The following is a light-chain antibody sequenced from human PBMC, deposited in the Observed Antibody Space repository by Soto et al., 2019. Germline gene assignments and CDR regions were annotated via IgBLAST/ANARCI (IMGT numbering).Light chain of an antibody. CDR1: QSVGAN. CDR3: QQYTYWPRT. Sequence: EIVMTQSPATLSVSPGERATLSCRASQSVGANLAWYQQKPGHAPRLLIYGASTRAAGISPRFSGGVSGTEFTLTISSLQSEDFGVYYCQQYTYWPRTFGQGTKVGIK. J-gene: IGKJ1*01. CDR2: GAS. V-gene: IGKV3-15*01.